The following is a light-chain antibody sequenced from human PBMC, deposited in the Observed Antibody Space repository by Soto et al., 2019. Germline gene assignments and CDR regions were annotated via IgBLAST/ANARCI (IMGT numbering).Light chain of an antibody. CDR3: HQYCGLPPT. CDR1: QRIVTN. V-gene: IGKV1-39*01. CDR2: GAS. J-gene: IGKJ4*01. Sequence: DIQMTQSPASLSASVGERVTITCRASQRIVTNLNWWQQKPGKAPKLLVYGASHWASGVPARFSGSGSGIDFTLTITTLQPEDFATYYCHQYCGLPPTFGGGTKVDTK.